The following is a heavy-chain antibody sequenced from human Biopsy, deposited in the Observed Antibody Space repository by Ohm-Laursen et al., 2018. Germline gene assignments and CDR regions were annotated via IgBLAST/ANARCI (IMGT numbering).Heavy chain of an antibody. J-gene: IGHJ6*02. V-gene: IGHV3-30*03. CDR2: MSYDGTQK. CDR3: ASSGSGSFMKV. D-gene: IGHD3-10*01. Sequence: SLRLSCAASGFTFSSYGMHWVRQAPGKGLEWVATMSYDGTQKYYGDSVKGRFTISRDNSKNTLYLQMNSLRDDDTAVYYCASSGSGSFMKVWGQGATVTVSS. CDR1: GFTFSSYG.